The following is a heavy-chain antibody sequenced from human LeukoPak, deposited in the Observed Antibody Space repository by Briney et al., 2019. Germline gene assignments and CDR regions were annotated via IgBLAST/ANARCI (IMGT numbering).Heavy chain of an antibody. D-gene: IGHD3-22*01. J-gene: IGHJ4*02. V-gene: IGHV3-30-3*01. CDR2: ISYDGSNK. Sequence: GGSLRLSCAASGFTFSSYAMHWVRQAPGKGLEWVAVISYDGSNKYYADSVKGRFTISRDNSKNTLYLQMNSLRAEDTAVYYCARKEFDSSGYYYAYWDQGTLVTVSS. CDR1: GFTFSSYA. CDR3: ARKEFDSSGYYYAY.